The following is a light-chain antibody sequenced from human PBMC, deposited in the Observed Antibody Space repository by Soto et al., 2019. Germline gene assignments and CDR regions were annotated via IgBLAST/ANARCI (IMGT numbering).Light chain of an antibody. CDR3: SSFTRSITYV. CDR1: SSDVGGYDS. CDR2: GVT. Sequence: QSVLTQPASVSGSPGQSITISCTGTSSDVGGYDSVCWYQQHPGKAPKVMIYGVTNRPSGVSDRFSGSKSGNTASLTISGLQAEDEADYYCSSFTRSITYVFGTGKRSSX. V-gene: IGLV2-14*01. J-gene: IGLJ1*01.